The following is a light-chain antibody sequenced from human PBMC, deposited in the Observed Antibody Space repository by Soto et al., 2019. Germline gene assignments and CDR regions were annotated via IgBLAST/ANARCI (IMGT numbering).Light chain of an antibody. CDR1: QSVSSSY. J-gene: IGKJ1*01. Sequence: EIVLTQSPGTLSSSPGERHTLSCRASQSVSSSYLAWYQEKPGQAPRXXIYGASSRAIGIPDRFSGSGSGTDFTLTISRLQPEDFEVYYCQQYGSSPATFGQGTKVDIK. CDR3: QQYGSSPAT. CDR2: GAS. V-gene: IGKV3-20*01.